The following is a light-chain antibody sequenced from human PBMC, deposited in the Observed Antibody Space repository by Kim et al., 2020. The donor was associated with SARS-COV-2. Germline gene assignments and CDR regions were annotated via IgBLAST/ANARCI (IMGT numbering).Light chain of an antibody. CDR2: GVS. V-gene: IGKV3-15*01. Sequence: VSPGERATLSCRSSQSISNNLAWYQQKPGQAPRLLIYGVSTRATDIPARFSGSGSGTDFTLTISSLQSEDFAVYYCQQYNNWPPNTFGQGTNLEI. J-gene: IGKJ2*01. CDR3: QQYNNWPPNT. CDR1: QSISNN.